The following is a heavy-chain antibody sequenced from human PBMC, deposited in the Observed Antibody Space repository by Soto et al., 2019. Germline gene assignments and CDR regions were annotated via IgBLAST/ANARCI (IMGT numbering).Heavy chain of an antibody. D-gene: IGHD4-17*01. Sequence: PSETLSLTCTVSGGSISSYYWSWIRQPPGKGLEWIGYIYYSGSTNYNPSLKSRVTISVDTSKNQFSLKLSSVTAADTAVYYCAREVSDGVGFDYWAQGTLVTVSS. CDR2: IYYSGST. J-gene: IGHJ4*02. CDR1: GGSISSYY. V-gene: IGHV4-59*01. CDR3: AREVSDGVGFDY.